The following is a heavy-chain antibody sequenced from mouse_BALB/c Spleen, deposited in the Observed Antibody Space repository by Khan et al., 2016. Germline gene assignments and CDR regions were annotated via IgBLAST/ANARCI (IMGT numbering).Heavy chain of an antibody. V-gene: IGHV2-6-7*01. D-gene: IGHD1-1*02. J-gene: IGHJ4*01. CDR1: GFSLIAYG. Sequence: QVQLKQSGPGLVAPSQSLSITCTVSGFSLIAYGVNWVRQPPGKSLEWLGMIWGDGTTDYNSAPKSRLNITKDNSQSQVFLKMNSLQTDDTARYYCARGGWGYYAMDYWGQGTSVTVSS. CDR2: IWGDGTT. CDR3: ARGGWGYYAMDY.